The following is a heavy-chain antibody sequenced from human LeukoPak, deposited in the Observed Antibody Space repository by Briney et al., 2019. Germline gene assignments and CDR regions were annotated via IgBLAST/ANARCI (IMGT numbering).Heavy chain of an antibody. Sequence: GGSLRLSCAASGFTFSSYSMNWVRQAPGKGLEWVSSISSSSSYIYYADSVKGRFNISRDNAKNSLYLQMNSLRAEDTAVYYCARNTIVVVSDAFDIWGQGTMVTVSS. CDR3: ARNTIVVVSDAFDI. CDR1: GFTFSSYS. CDR2: ISSSSSYI. V-gene: IGHV3-21*01. D-gene: IGHD3-22*01. J-gene: IGHJ3*02.